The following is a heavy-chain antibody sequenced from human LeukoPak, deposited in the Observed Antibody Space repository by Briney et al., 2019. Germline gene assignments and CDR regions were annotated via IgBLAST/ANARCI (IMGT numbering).Heavy chain of an antibody. J-gene: IGHJ5*02. D-gene: IGHD2-15*01. CDR2: INPNSGGT. CDR1: GYTFTGYY. CDR3: ARDDCSGGSCYGDGWFDP. Sequence: GASVKVSCKASGYTFTGYYMHWVRQAPGQGLEWMGWINPNSGGTNYAQKFQGRVTMTRDTSISTAYMELSRLRSDDTAVYYCARDDCSGGSCYGDGWFDPWGQGTLVTVS. V-gene: IGHV1-2*02.